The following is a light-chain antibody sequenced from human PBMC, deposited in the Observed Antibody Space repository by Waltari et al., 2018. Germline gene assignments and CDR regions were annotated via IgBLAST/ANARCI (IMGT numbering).Light chain of an antibody. V-gene: IGKV1-33*01. Sequence: DIQMTQSPSSLSASVGDKGTIPCQASQDIGNDLNCYQQKPGKAPNLLIHAASNLEGGVPSRFSGRGSGTHFSFTISSLQPGDFATYYCQQYLSLPYTFGQGTILDI. J-gene: IGKJ2*01. CDR2: AAS. CDR3: QQYLSLPYT. CDR1: QDIGND.